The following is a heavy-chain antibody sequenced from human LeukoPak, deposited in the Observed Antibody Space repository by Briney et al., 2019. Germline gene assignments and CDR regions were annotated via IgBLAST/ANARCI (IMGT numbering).Heavy chain of an antibody. CDR1: GYTFTSYG. CDR3: ARDEDRSAYGDYGV. Sequence: GPVKVSCKASGYTFTSYGISWVRQAPGQGLEWMGRISAYNGNTNYAQKLQGRVTMTTDTSTSTAYMELRSLRSDDTAVYYCARDEDRSAYGDYGVWGQGTLVTVSS. V-gene: IGHV1-18*01. D-gene: IGHD4-17*01. CDR2: ISAYNGNT. J-gene: IGHJ4*02.